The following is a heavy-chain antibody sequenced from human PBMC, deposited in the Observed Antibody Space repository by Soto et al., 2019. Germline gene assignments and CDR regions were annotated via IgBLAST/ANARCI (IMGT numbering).Heavy chain of an antibody. Sequence: QVQLMQSGAEVKKPGASVKVSCRASGDTFTNYYIHWVRQAPGQGLEWMGTVNPSGGHTTYSQNFQGRVTMTRDTSTSTLDMERTSLTSDDTAGYYCARGAHVVVVTAAFDYWGQGNLVTVSS. V-gene: IGHV1-46*01. CDR1: GDTFTNYY. CDR2: VNPSGGHT. J-gene: IGHJ4*02. CDR3: ARGAHVVVVTAAFDY. D-gene: IGHD2-21*02.